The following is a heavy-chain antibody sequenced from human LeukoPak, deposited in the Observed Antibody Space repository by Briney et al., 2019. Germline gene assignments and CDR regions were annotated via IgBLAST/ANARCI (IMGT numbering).Heavy chain of an antibody. CDR3: ARSYGSGSYLLYYYYYGMDV. D-gene: IGHD3-10*01. Sequence: ASVKVSCKASGYTFTSYGISWVRQAPGQGLEWMGWISAYNGNTNYAQKLQGRVTMTTDTSTSTAYMELRSLGSDDTAVYYCARSYGSGSYLLYYYYYGMDVWGKGTTVTVSS. CDR2: ISAYNGNT. V-gene: IGHV1-18*04. CDR1: GYTFTSYG. J-gene: IGHJ6*04.